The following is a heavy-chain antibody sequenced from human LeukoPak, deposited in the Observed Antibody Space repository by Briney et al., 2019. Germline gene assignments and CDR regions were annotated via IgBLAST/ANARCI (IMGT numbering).Heavy chain of an antibody. Sequence: ASVKVSCKASGYTFTSYGISWVRQAPGQGLEWMGWISAYNGSTNYAQKLQGRVTMTTDTSTSTAYMELRSLRSDDTAVYYCARDGVSWGWGPMVAAKVNWFDPWGQGTLVTVSS. CDR1: GYTFTSYG. V-gene: IGHV1-18*01. CDR3: ARDGVSWGWGPMVAAKVNWFDP. CDR2: ISAYNGST. D-gene: IGHD2-15*01. J-gene: IGHJ5*02.